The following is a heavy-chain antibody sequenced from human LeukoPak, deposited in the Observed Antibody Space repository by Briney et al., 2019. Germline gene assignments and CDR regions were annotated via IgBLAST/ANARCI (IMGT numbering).Heavy chain of an antibody. CDR3: TTDGFFDWSLFDY. Sequence: PGGSLRLSCAASVFIVSNTWMSCVRQAPGEGLEWGGRIKSKTDVGTIDYDAAVKGRFTISSDDSKNMLYLQMSSLKTEDTAVYYCTTDGFFDWSLFDYWGQGTLVTVSS. J-gene: IGHJ4*02. CDR1: VFIVSNTW. D-gene: IGHD3-9*01. V-gene: IGHV3-15*01. CDR2: IKSKTDVGTI.